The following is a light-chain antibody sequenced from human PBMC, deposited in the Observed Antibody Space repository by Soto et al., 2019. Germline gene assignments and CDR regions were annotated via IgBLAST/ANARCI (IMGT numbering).Light chain of an antibody. CDR3: KQYYSYPLT. Sequence: AIRMTQSPSSLSASTGDRVTITCRASQGISSYLAWYQQKPGKAPKLLIYAASTLQSGVQSRFSGSGSGTDFTLTISCLQSEDFATYYCKQYYSYPLTFGGGTKVDI. CDR2: AAS. V-gene: IGKV1-8*01. CDR1: QGISSY. J-gene: IGKJ4*01.